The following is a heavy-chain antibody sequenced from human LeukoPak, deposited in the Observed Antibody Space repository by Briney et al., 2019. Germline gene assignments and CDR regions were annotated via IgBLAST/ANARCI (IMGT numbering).Heavy chain of an antibody. CDR2: INNDGSDT. Sequence: PGGSLRLSCAASGLTLSAYWMYWVRQGPGKGPEWVSFINNDGSDTKYADSVKGRFTISRENAKNSLYLQMNSLRAGDTAVYYCVPTTRFSSRRGAFDLWGQGTMVTVPS. D-gene: IGHD6-13*01. CDR3: VPTTRFSSRRGAFDL. V-gene: IGHV3-74*03. J-gene: IGHJ3*01. CDR1: GLTLSAYW.